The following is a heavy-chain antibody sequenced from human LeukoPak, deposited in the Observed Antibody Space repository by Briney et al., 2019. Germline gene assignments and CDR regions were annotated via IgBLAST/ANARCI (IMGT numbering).Heavy chain of an antibody. CDR3: ARGVHKFYYDSSDYQPYACDI. CDR1: GYIFTSYF. D-gene: IGHD3-22*01. V-gene: IGHV1-46*01. Sequence: APVKVSCKASGYIFTSYFLYWVRQAPGQGLEWMGLINPSGGSTRYQQEFQGRVTMTRDTSTSTVYWELSSLTSEDTAVFYLARGVHKFYYDSSDYQPYACDIWGQGTMVTISS. J-gene: IGHJ3*02. CDR2: INPSGGST.